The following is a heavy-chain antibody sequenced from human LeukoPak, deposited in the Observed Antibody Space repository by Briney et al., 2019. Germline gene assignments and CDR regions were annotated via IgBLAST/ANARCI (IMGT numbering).Heavy chain of an antibody. CDR2: MSYGGQNE. CDR3: ARVRKYDFWSGYYTESSGMDV. Sequence: PGGSLRLSCAASGLTFSGYDMHWVRQAPGKGPEWVAVMSYGGQNERYADSVKGRFTVSRDNPKNTLYLQMNSLRAEDTAVYYCARVRKYDFWSGYYTESSGMDVWGQGTTVTVSS. V-gene: IGHV3-30*03. D-gene: IGHD3-3*01. J-gene: IGHJ6*02. CDR1: GLTFSGYD.